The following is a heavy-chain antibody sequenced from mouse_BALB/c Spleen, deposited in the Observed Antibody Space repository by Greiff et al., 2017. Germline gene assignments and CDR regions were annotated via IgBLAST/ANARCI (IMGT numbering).Heavy chain of an antibody. CDR2: IYPGGGYT. D-gene: IGHD2-10*02. J-gene: IGHJ3*01. Sequence: VMLVESGAELVRPGTSVKISCKASGYTFTNYWLGWVKQRPGHGLEWIGDIYPGGGYTNYNEKFKGKATLTADTSSSTAYMQLSSLTSEDSAVYFCARREYGNYDWFAYWGQGTLVTVSA. CDR3: ARREYGNYDWFAY. V-gene: IGHV1-63*02. CDR1: GYTFTNYW.